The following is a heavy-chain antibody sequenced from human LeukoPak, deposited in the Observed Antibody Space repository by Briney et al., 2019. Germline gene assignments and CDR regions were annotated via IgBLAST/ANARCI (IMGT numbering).Heavy chain of an antibody. Sequence: ASVKVSCKASGYTFTNYGISWVRQAPGQGLEWMGWISAYNGNTNYAQKLQDRVTMTTDTSMSTAYMELRSLRSDDTAVYYCARDLGGYDYVYWGQGTLVTVSS. CDR3: ARDLGGYDYVY. CDR2: ISAYNGNT. D-gene: IGHD5-12*01. J-gene: IGHJ4*02. V-gene: IGHV1-18*01. CDR1: GYTFTNYG.